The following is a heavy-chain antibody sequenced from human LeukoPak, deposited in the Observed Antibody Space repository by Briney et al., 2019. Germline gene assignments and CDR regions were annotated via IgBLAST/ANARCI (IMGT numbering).Heavy chain of an antibody. CDR2: IYSSVST. CDR1: GGSISSNAYY. V-gene: IGHV4-39*01. J-gene: IGHJ4*02. CDR3: AYSGSYGHLGY. D-gene: IGHD1-26*01. Sequence: SETLSLTCTVSGGSISSNAYYWAWIRQPPGKGLEWIGGIYSSVSTYYNPSLKSRVTISVDTSKSQFSLRLSSVTAADAALYYCAYSGSYGHLGYWGQGIPVTVSS.